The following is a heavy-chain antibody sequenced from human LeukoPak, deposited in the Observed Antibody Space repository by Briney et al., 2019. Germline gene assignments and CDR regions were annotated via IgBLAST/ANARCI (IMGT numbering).Heavy chain of an antibody. Sequence: PSETLSLTCAVYGGSFSGYYWGWIRQPPGKGLEWIGSIYYSGSTNYNPSLKSRVTISVDTSKNQFSLKLSSVTAADTAVYYCARTLSGSYRDYYYYYGMDVWGQGTTVTVSS. CDR2: IYYSGST. CDR3: ARTLSGSYRDYYYYYGMDV. V-gene: IGHV4-59*01. D-gene: IGHD1-26*01. J-gene: IGHJ6*02. CDR1: GGSFSGYY.